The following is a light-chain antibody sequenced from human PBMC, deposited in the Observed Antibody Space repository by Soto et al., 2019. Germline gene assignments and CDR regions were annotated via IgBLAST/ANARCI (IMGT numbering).Light chain of an antibody. J-gene: IGLJ1*01. CDR1: SSDVGGYNY. V-gene: IGLV2-8*01. CDR3: SSYAGSSHYV. CDR2: EVS. Sequence: SALTQPPSASGPPGQSVTISCTGTSSDVGGYNYISWYQQHPGKAPKLMIYEVSKRPSGVPDRFSGSKSGNTASLTVSGLQAEDEADYFCSSYAGSSHYVFGTGTKVTVL.